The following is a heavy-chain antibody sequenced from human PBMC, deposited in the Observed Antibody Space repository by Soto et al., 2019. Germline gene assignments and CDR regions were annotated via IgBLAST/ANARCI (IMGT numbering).Heavy chain of an antibody. J-gene: IGHJ5*02. CDR3: ARVVLVHNWFDP. CDR2: IYYSGST. V-gene: IGHV4-31*03. D-gene: IGHD2-21*01. Sequence: QVQLQESGPGLVKPSQTLSLTCTVSGGSISSGGYYWSWIRQHPGKGLEWIGYIYYSGSTYYNPSLKGRVTISVDTSKNQCALKLSSVTAADTAVYYCARVVLVHNWFDPWGQGTLVTVSS. CDR1: GGSISSGGYY.